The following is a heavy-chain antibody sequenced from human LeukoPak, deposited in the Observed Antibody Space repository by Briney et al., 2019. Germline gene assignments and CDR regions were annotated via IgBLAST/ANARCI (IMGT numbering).Heavy chain of an antibody. V-gene: IGHV3-48*03. D-gene: IGHD3-22*01. CDR3: AKGRGGYYDVADYYGMDV. CDR1: GFTFSTYE. CDR2: INNSGNTI. J-gene: IGHJ6*02. Sequence: GGSLRLSCAASGFTFSTYEMNWVRQAPGKGLEWVSSINNSGNTIYYADSVKGRFTISRDNSKNSLYLQMNSLRAEDTAVYYCAKGRGGYYDVADYYGMDVWGQGTTVTVSS.